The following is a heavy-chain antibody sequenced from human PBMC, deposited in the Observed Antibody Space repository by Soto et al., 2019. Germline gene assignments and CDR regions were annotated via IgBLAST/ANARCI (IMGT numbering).Heavy chain of an antibody. J-gene: IGHJ6*02. D-gene: IGHD5-12*01. CDR2: IYHSGST. Sequence: QLQLQESGSGLVKPSQTLSLTCAVSGGSISSGGYSWSWIRQSPGKGLEWIGYIYHSGSTYYNPSLKSRVTISVDRSKNQFSLKLSSVTAADTAVYYCARTRGYSGYDSRYYYYGMDVWGQGTTVTVSS. V-gene: IGHV4-30-2*06. CDR1: GGSISSGGYS. CDR3: ARTRGYSGYDSRYYYYGMDV.